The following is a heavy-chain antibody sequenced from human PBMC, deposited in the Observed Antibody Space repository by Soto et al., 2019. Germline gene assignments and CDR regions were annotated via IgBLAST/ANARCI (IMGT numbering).Heavy chain of an antibody. CDR1: GGTFSNYA. CDR2: IVPIFGTT. D-gene: IGHD2-15*01. V-gene: IGHV1-69*06. CDR3: ARGSEGSGTESAFHF. J-gene: IGHJ3*01. Sequence: SVKVSCKASGGTFSNYAISWVRQAPGQGLEWMGGIVPIFGTTFYTRKFQGRVTITADKSTSTAYLELTSLKSEDTAMYYCARGSEGSGTESAFHFWGQGTMVTVSS.